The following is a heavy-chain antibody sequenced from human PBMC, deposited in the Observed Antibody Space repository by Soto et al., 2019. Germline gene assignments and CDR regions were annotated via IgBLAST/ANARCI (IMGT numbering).Heavy chain of an antibody. CDR1: GXTFSSYS. J-gene: IGHJ4*02. Sequence: GSLRLSCAASGXTFSSYSMHWVRQAPGKGLEWVAVISYDGSNKYYADSVKGRFTISIDNSKNTLYLQMNSMRAEDTAVYYCAKSSSVAAVSYYFDYWGQGTLGTVSS. D-gene: IGHD2-15*01. V-gene: IGHV3-30*18. CDR3: AKSSSVAAVSYYFDY. CDR2: ISYDGSNK.